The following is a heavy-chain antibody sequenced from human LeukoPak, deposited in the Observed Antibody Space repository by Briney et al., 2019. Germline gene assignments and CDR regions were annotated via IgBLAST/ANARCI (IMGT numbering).Heavy chain of an antibody. J-gene: IGHJ4*02. CDR3: ARRGYSYGFDY. V-gene: IGHV7-4-1*02. CDR2: INTNTGNP. D-gene: IGHD5-18*01. Sequence: ASVKVSCKASGYTFTSYGISWVRQAPGQGLEWMGWINTNTGNPTYAQGFTGRFVFSLDTSVSTAYLQISSLKAEDTAVYYCARRGYSYGFDYWGQGTLVTVSS. CDR1: GYTFTSYG.